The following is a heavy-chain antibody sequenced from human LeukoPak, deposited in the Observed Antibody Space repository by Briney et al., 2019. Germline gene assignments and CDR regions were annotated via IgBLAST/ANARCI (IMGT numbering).Heavy chain of an antibody. J-gene: IGHJ4*02. CDR1: GYTFTGYY. CDR2: INPNSGGT. V-gene: IGHV1-2*02. Sequence: ASVKVSCKASGYTFTGYYMHWVRQAPGQGLEWMGWINPNSGGTNYAQKFQGRVTMTRDTSISTAYMELSRLRSDDTAVYYCTRVVVVGTAFDYWGQGTLVTVSS. CDR3: TRVVVVGTAFDY. D-gene: IGHD2-15*01.